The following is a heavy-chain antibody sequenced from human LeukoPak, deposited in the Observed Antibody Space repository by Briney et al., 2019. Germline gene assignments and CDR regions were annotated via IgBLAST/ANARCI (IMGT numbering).Heavy chain of an antibody. CDR2: MNPNSGNT. Sequence: ASVKVSCKASGYTFTGYYMHWVRQATGQGLEWMGWMNPNSGNTGYAQKFQGRVTMTRNTSISTAYMELSSLRSEDTAVYYCARLPHPTTVVTPGFDYWGQGTLVTVSS. CDR3: ARLPHPTTVVTPGFDY. J-gene: IGHJ4*02. CDR1: GYTFTGYY. V-gene: IGHV1-8*02. D-gene: IGHD4-23*01.